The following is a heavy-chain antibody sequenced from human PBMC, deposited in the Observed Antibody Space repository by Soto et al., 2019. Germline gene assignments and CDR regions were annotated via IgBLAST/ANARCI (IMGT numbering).Heavy chain of an antibody. V-gene: IGHV4-30-2*01. D-gene: IGHD1-26*01. CDR1: GGSISSGGYS. Sequence: QLQLQESGSGLVKPSQTLSLTCAVSGGSISSGGYSWSWIRQPPGKGLEWIGYIYHSGSTYYNPSLTRRVTISVDRSKNQFSLKLSSVAAADTAVYYCASSRGCPVPLDYWGQGTLVTVSS. CDR3: ASSRGCPVPLDY. CDR2: IYHSGST. J-gene: IGHJ4*02.